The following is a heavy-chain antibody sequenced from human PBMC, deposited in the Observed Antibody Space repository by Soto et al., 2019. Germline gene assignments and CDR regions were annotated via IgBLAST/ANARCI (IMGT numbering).Heavy chain of an antibody. CDR1: GFSFSTYA. D-gene: IGHD5-12*01. CDR2: ISSNGGST. Sequence: GGSLRLSCAASGFSFSTYALHWVRQAPGKGLEYVSAISSNGGSTFYASSVKGRFAISRDNLNNTLYLQMGSLRAEDMAVYYCAGTRGYSGYDPLDYWGQGTLVTVSS. CDR3: AGTRGYSGYDPLDY. J-gene: IGHJ4*02. V-gene: IGHV3-64*01.